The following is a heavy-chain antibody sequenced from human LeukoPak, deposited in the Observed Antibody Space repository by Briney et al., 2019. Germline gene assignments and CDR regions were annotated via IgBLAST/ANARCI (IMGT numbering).Heavy chain of an antibody. V-gene: IGHV4-59*01. CDR2: IYYSGTT. CDR1: GASISSYY. CDR3: ARGIETSKRRGYDY. Sequence: SETLPLTCTVSGASISSYYWSWIRQPPGKGLERIGHIYYSGTTNYNPSLKSRVTISVDTSKNQFSLKLSSVTAADTAVYYCARGIETSKRRGYDYWGQGTLVTVSS. D-gene: IGHD1-26*01. J-gene: IGHJ4*02.